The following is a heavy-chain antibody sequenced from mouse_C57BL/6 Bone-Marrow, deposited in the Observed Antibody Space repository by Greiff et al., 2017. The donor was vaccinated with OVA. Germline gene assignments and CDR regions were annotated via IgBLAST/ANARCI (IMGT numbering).Heavy chain of an antibody. CDR1: GYSITSGYY. D-gene: IGHD2-1*01. J-gene: IGHJ2*01. CDR2: ISYDGSN. CDR3: ARGGVYYGNLDY. Sequence: VQLQESGPGLVKPSQSLSLTCSVTGYSITSGYYWNWIRQFPGNKLEWMGYISYDGSNNYNPSLKNRISITRDTSKNQFFLKLNSVTTEDTATYYCARGGVYYGNLDYWGQGTTLTVSS. V-gene: IGHV3-6*01.